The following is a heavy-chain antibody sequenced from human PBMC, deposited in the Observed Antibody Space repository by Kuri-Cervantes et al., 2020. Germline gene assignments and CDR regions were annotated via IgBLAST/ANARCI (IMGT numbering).Heavy chain of an antibody. J-gene: IGHJ4*02. V-gene: IGHV3-15*01. Sequence: GGSLRLSCAASGFTFSNAWMSWVRQAPGKGLEWVGRIKSKTDGGTTDYAAPVKGRFTISRDDSKNTLYLQMNSLKTEDTAVYYCTTSPLNRYGITPFYWGQGTLVTVSS. D-gene: IGHD3-10*01. CDR3: TTSPLNRYGITPFY. CDR2: IKSKTDGGTT. CDR1: GFTFSNAW.